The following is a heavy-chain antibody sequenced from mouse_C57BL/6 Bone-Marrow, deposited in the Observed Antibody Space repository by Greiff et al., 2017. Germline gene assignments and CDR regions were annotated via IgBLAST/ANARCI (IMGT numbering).Heavy chain of an antibody. CDR1: EYEFPSHD. CDR2: INSDGGST. Sequence: EVLLVESGGGLVQPGASLKLSCESNEYEFPSHDMSWVRKTPEKRLELVAAINSDGGSTYYPDTMERRFIISRDNTKPTLYLQMSSLRSEDAALYYCARHHYYGSWGYFDVWGTGTTVTVSS. CDR3: ARHHYYGSWGYFDV. V-gene: IGHV5-2*01. D-gene: IGHD1-1*01. J-gene: IGHJ1*03.